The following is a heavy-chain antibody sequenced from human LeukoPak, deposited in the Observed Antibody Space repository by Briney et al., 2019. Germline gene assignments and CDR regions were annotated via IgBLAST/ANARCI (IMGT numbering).Heavy chain of an antibody. CDR1: GFTFSSYS. V-gene: IGHV3-21*04. CDR2: ISSSSSYI. Sequence: PGGSLRLSCAASGFTFSSYSMNWVRQAPGKGLEWVSSISSSSSYIYYADSVKGRFTISRDNSKNTLYLQMNSLRAEDTAVYYCAKCGGRVWAARPWSWFDPWGQGTLVTVSS. CDR3: AKCGGRVWAARPWSWFDP. D-gene: IGHD6-6*01. J-gene: IGHJ5*02.